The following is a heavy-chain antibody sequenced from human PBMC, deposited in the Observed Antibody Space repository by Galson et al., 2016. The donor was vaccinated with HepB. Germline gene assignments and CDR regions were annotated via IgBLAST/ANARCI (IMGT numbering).Heavy chain of an antibody. Sequence: SVKVSCKASGSIFTAYYMHWMRQAPGQGPEWMGWINPNSGDTNYAQKFQGRVTMTRDTSISTAYVELSRLRFDDTAVYYCATDRPGSRGRSFDIWGQGTMVTVSS. D-gene: IGHD3-10*01. CDR3: ATDRPGSRGRSFDI. CDR1: GSIFTAYY. J-gene: IGHJ3*02. CDR2: INPNSGDT. V-gene: IGHV1-2*02.